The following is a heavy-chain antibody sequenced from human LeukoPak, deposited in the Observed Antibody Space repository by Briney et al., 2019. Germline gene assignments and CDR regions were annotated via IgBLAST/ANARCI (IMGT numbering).Heavy chain of an antibody. D-gene: IGHD3-3*01. Sequence: AGGSLRLSCAASGFTFSSYSMNWVRQAPGKGLDWVSSISSSSSYIYYADSVKGRFTISRDNAKNSLYLQMNSLRAEDTAVYYCAGGRYDFWSGYYPPYYFDYWGQGTLVTVSS. CDR2: ISSSSSYI. V-gene: IGHV3-21*01. CDR1: GFTFSSYS. CDR3: AGGRYDFWSGYYPPYYFDY. J-gene: IGHJ4*02.